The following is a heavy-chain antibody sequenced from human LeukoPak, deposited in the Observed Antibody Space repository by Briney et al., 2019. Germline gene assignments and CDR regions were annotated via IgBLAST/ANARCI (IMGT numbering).Heavy chain of an antibody. Sequence: GGSLRLSCAASGFTFSNYWMHWVRQSPGKGLVWVSRIKSDGSSTSYADSVKGRFTISRDNAKNTVFLQMNSLRGEDTAVYFCTRGLYGSPGDNWGQGTLVTVSS. CDR2: IKSDGSST. D-gene: IGHD1-26*01. CDR3: TRGLYGSPGDN. J-gene: IGHJ4*02. V-gene: IGHV3-74*01. CDR1: GFTFSNYW.